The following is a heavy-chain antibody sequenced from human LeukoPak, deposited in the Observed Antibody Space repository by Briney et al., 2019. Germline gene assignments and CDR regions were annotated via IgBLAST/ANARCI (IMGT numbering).Heavy chain of an antibody. D-gene: IGHD3-10*01. CDR2: IWYDGSNK. CDR3: ASFGSGIDY. J-gene: IGHJ4*02. V-gene: IGHV3-33*08. Sequence: GGSLRLSCAASGFTFSSYGMHWVRQAPGKGLEWVAVIWYDGSNKYYADSVKGRFTISRDDSKNTLYLQMNSLRAEDTAVYYCASFGSGIDYWGQGTLVTVSS. CDR1: GFTFSSYG.